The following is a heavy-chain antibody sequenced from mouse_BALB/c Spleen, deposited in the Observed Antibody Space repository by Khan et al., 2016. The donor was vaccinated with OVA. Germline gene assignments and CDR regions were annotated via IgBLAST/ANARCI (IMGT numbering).Heavy chain of an antibody. V-gene: IGHV9-3-1*01. Sequence: QIQLVQSGPELKKPGETVKISCKASGKTFTNYGMNWVKQAPGKGLKWMGWINTYTGEPTYADDFKGRFAFSLEASASTAYLQINNLKDEDTATYFCARPPYFSYVMVYWGQGTSVTGSS. CDR1: GKTFTNYG. CDR2: INTYTGEP. D-gene: IGHD2-10*01. J-gene: IGHJ4*01. CDR3: ARPPYFSYVMVY.